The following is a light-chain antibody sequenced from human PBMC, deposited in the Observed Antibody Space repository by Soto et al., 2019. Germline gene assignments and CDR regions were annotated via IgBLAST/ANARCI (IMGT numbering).Light chain of an antibody. J-gene: IGLJ1*01. CDR1: SSNIGAGYH. CDR3: QSYDSSLGYV. V-gene: IGLV1-40*01. CDR2: TNR. Sequence: QSVLTQPPAVSGAPGQRVTMSCTGSSSNIGAGYHVHWDQKLQGTAPKLLLYTNRYRPSGVPARFSGSRSGTSASLAITGLQAEDEADYYCQSYDSSLGYVFGTGTKVTVL.